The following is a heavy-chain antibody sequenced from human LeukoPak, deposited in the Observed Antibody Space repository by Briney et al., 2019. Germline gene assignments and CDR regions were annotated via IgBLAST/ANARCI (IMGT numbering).Heavy chain of an antibody. CDR1: GGSFSGYY. CDR2: INHSGST. D-gene: IGHD6-19*01. CDR3: ARVGAVAGTPRGYYYYYMDV. V-gene: IGHV4-34*01. J-gene: IGHJ6*03. Sequence: SETLSLTCAVYGGSFSGYYWIWIRQPPGKGLEWVGEINHSGSTNSNPSLKSRVTISVDPSENQFYLKLSSVTAADTAVYYCARVGAVAGTPRGYYYYYMDVWGKGTTVTVSS.